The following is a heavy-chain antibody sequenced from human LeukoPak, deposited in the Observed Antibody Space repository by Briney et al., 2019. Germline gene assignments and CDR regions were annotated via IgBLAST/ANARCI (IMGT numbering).Heavy chain of an antibody. J-gene: IGHJ4*02. CDR3: ARNVLRYFDWLPQQDY. V-gene: IGHV1-18*01. CDR2: ISAYNGNT. D-gene: IGHD3-9*01. Sequence: ASVKVSCKASGYAFTSYGISWVRQAPGQGLEWMGWISAYNGNTNYAQKLQGRVTMTTDTSTSTAYMELRSLRSDDTAVYYCARNVLRYFDWLPQQDYWGQGTLVTVSS. CDR1: GYAFTSYG.